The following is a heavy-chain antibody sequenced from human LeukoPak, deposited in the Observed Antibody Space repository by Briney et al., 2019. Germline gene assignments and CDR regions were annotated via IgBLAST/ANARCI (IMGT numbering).Heavy chain of an antibody. CDR3: ARGRAYYDFWSGYYYDAFDI. D-gene: IGHD3-3*01. CDR1: GGSFSGYY. V-gene: IGHV4-34*01. Sequence: PSETLSLTCAVYGGSFSGYYWSWIRQPPGKGLEWIGEINHSGSTNYNPSLKSRVTISVDTSKNQFSLKLSSVTAADTAVYYCARGRAYYDFWSGYYYDAFDIWGQGTMVTVSS. J-gene: IGHJ3*02. CDR2: INHSGST.